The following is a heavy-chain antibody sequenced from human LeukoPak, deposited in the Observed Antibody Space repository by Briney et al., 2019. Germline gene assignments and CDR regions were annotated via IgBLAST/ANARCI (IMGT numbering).Heavy chain of an antibody. Sequence: SETLSLTCTVSGGSISSYYWSWIRQPAGKGLEWIGRIYTSGSTNYNPSPKSRVTMSVDTSKNQFSLKLSSVTAADTAVYYCAREKVGMVRGVIISFCYFDYWGQGTLVTVSS. CDR1: GGSISSYY. J-gene: IGHJ4*02. D-gene: IGHD3-10*01. CDR3: AREKVGMVRGVIISFCYFDY. CDR2: IYTSGST. V-gene: IGHV4-4*07.